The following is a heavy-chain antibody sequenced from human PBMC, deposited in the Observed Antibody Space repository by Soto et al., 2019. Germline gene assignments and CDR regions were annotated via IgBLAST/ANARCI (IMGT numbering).Heavy chain of an antibody. V-gene: IGHV5-51*01. Sequence: PGESLKISCQGSGYSFTSYWTGWVRQMPGKGLEWMGIIYPGDSDTRYSPSFQGQVTISADKSISTAYLQCSSLKASDTAMYYCARRNNPYYYDSSGFPLDCDIWGQGTMVTVSS. D-gene: IGHD3-22*01. CDR1: GYSFTSYW. CDR3: ARRNNPYYYDSSGFPLDCDI. CDR2: IYPGDSDT. J-gene: IGHJ3*02.